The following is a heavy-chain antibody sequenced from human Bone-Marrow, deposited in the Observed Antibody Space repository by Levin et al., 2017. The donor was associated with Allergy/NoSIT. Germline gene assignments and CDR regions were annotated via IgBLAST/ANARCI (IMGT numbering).Heavy chain of an antibody. Sequence: LSLTCAASGFNFSSSWMHWVRQAPGKGLVWVSRINRDGTSTVYADAVKGRFTVSRDNAENTLYLHMSSLRADDSAVYFCARDPGLFCTSSNCPRSNWFAPWGQGTLVSVSS. CDR3: ARDPGLFCTSSNCPRSNWFAP. V-gene: IGHV3-74*01. CDR2: INRDGTST. D-gene: IGHD2-2*01. J-gene: IGHJ5*02. CDR1: GFNFSSSW.